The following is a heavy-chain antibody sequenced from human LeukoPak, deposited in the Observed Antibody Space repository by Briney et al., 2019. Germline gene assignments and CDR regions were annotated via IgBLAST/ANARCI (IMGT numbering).Heavy chain of an antibody. V-gene: IGHV1-69*06. D-gene: IGHD2-2*01. CDR3: ARSFCSSTSCYGASYYYYYMDV. CDR1: GGTFSSYA. J-gene: IGHJ6*03. CDR2: IIPIFGTA. Sequence: ASVKVSCKASGGTFSSYAISWVRQAPGQGLEWMGRIIPIFGTANYAQKFQGRVTITADKSTSTAYMELSSLRSEDTAVYYCARSFCSSTSCYGASYYYYYMDVWGKGTKVAVSS.